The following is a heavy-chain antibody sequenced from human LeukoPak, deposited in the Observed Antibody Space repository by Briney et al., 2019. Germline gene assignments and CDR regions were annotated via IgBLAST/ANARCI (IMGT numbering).Heavy chain of an antibody. D-gene: IGHD1-26*01. J-gene: IGHJ4*02. CDR3: AKDIVGARGGFDY. CDR1: GFTFSSYG. V-gene: IGHV3-33*06. CDR2: IWYDGSNK. Sequence: PGGSLRLSCAASGFTFSSYGMHWVRQAPGKGLEWVAVIWYDGSNKYYADSVKGRFTISRDNSKNTLYLQMNSLRAEDTAVYYCAKDIVGARGGFDYWGQGTLVTVSS.